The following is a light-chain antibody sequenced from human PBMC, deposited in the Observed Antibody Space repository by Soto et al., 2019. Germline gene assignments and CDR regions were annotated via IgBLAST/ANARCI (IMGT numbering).Light chain of an antibody. CDR3: LQHKSYPWT. CDR1: QTISSW. V-gene: IGKV1-5*01. Sequence: DIQMTQSPSTLSGSVGDRVTITCRASQTISSWLAWYQQKPGKAPKRLLYHTSTLQSGVPSRFSGAGSGAEFTLTINGLQSEDFATYFCLQHKSYPWTFGQGTKVDIK. CDR2: HTS. J-gene: IGKJ1*01.